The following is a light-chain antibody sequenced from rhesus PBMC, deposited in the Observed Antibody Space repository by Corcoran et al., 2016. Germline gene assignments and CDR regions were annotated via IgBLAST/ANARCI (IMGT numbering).Light chain of an antibody. CDR3: QHYYDNPRT. CDR2: AAS. J-gene: IGKJ1*01. Sequence: DIQMTQSPSALSASVGDRVTISCRASQNIYSNLAWYQQKPGKPPKLLIYAASTLQTGIPSRFSGSESGTVFTLTISSLQPEDSAAYYCQHYYDNPRTFGQGTKVEIK. CDR1: QNIYSN. V-gene: IGKV1S12*01.